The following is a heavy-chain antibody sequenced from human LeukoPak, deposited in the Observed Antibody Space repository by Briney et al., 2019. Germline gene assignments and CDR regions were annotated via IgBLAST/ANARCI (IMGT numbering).Heavy chain of an antibody. V-gene: IGHV3-7*04. CDR3: ARNCD. Sequence: GGSLRLSCAASGFSFSTNWMTWVRQAPGKGLEWVANINKDGSERFYVDSVKGRFTISRDNAKNSLYLQINSLRAEDTAVYYCARNCDWGQGTLVTVSS. J-gene: IGHJ4*02. CDR2: INKDGSER. CDR1: GFSFSTNW. D-gene: IGHD2-21*01.